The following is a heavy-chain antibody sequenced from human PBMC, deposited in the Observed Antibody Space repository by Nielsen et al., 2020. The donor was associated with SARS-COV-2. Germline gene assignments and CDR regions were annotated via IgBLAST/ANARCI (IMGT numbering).Heavy chain of an antibody. J-gene: IGHJ2*01. D-gene: IGHD3-10*01. CDR2: IKEDGTEK. Sequence: GESLKISCAASGFTFNSYWMTWVRQAPGKGLEWVANIKEDGTEKYYVDSLKGRFTISRDNAKNALYLQMNSLRAGDTAVYYCARDRDGSWYFDLWGRGTLVTVSS. V-gene: IGHV3-7*01. CDR1: GFTFNSYW. CDR3: ARDRDGSWYFDL.